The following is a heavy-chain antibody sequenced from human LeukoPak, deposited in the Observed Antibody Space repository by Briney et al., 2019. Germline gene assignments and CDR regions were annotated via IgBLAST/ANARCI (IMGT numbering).Heavy chain of an antibody. CDR1: GFTFSSYG. Sequence: GGSLRLSCAASGFTFSSYGMHWVRQAPGKGLEWVAFIRYDGSNKYYADSVKGRFTISRDNSKNTLYLQMNSLRAEDTAVYYCARDDYGDFFDAFDIWGQGTMVTVSS. CDR2: IRYDGSNK. D-gene: IGHD4-17*01. V-gene: IGHV3-30*02. CDR3: ARDDYGDFFDAFDI. J-gene: IGHJ3*02.